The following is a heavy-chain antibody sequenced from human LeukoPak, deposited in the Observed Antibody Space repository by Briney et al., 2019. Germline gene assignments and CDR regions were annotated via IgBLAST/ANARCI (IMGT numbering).Heavy chain of an antibody. CDR1: GGTFSSYA. D-gene: IGHD5-24*01. CDR2: IIPIFGTA. J-gene: IGHJ5*02. CDR3: ARVRDGYNLGWFDP. V-gene: IGHV1-69*13. Sequence: SVKVSCKASGGTFSSYAISWVRQAPGQGLEWMGGIIPIFGTANYAQKFQGRVTITADESTSTAYMELSSLRSEDTAVYYCARVRDGYNLGWFDPWGQGTLVTVSS.